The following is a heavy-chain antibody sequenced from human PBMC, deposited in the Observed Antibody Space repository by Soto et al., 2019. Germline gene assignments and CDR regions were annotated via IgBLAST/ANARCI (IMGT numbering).Heavy chain of an antibody. Sequence: QVQLVQSGAEVKKPGASVKVSCKASGYTFTSNGISWVRQAPGQGLEWMGWISAYNGNTNYAQKPQGRVTMTNGTTTSTGQMELRSLRSDDKAVYFCAREVWGGEVPAAIIGGPFDYWGQGTLVTVSS. CDR2: ISAYNGNT. D-gene: IGHD2-2*02. CDR3: AREVWGGEVPAAIIGGPFDY. CDR1: GYTFTSNG. V-gene: IGHV1-18*04. J-gene: IGHJ4*02.